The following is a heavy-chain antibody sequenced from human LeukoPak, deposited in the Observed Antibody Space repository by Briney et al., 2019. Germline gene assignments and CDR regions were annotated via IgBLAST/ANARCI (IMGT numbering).Heavy chain of an antibody. CDR3: VKEGNYYFDC. J-gene: IGHJ4*02. CDR2: IRYDESGK. V-gene: IGHV3-30*02. Sequence: SGGSLRLSCAASGFTFSNLGMHWVRQAPGKGLEWVSSIRYDESGKFYADSVKGRFTISRDNSRDTLYLQINSLRVEDTAVYYCVKEGNYYFDCWGQGTLVTVSS. CDR1: GFTFSNLG.